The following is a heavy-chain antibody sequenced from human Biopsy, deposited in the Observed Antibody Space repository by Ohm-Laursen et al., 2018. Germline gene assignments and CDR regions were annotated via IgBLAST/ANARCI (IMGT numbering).Heavy chain of an antibody. Sequence: GTLSLTCTVSGGSLSSYSWSWIRQPAGKGLEWIGQIYTSGITNYNPSLKSRVTMSVDTSKNKFSLRVSSVSAADTAVYYCARDRDRRGWFDPWGQGTLVTVSS. D-gene: IGHD1-14*01. CDR1: GGSLSSYS. CDR3: ARDRDRRGWFDP. CDR2: IYTSGIT. J-gene: IGHJ5*02. V-gene: IGHV4-4*07.